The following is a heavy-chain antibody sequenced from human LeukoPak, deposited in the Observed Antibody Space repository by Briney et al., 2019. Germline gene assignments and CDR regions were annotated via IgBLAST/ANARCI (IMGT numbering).Heavy chain of an antibody. CDR1: DGSISSSTYY. Sequence: SETLSLTCIVSDGSISSSTYYWGWIRQPPGKGLEWIGSIYYSGSTYYTPSLKSRVTIFVDTSKNQFSLKLSSVTAADTAVYYCARQSNVDTAMITYYYYGMDVWGQGTTVTVSS. D-gene: IGHD5-18*01. CDR3: ARQSNVDTAMITYYYYGMDV. J-gene: IGHJ6*02. CDR2: IYYSGST. V-gene: IGHV4-39*01.